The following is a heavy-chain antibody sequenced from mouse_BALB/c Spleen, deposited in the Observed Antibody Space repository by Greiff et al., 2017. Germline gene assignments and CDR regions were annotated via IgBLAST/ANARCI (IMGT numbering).Heavy chain of an antibody. CDR2: IDPENGNT. J-gene: IGHJ1*01. CDR3: ARAYGSSYGYFDV. D-gene: IGHD1-1*01. Sequence: DVHLVESGAELVRPGALVKLSCKASGFNIKDYYMHWVKQRPEQGLEWIGWIDPENGNTIYDPKFQGKASITADTSSNTAYLQLSSLTSEDTAVYYCARAYGSSYGYFDVWGAGTTVTVSS. V-gene: IGHV14-1*02. CDR1: GFNIKDYY.